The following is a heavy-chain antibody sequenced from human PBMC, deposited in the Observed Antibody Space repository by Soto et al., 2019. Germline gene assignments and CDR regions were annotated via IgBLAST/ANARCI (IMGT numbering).Heavy chain of an antibody. D-gene: IGHD3-10*01. CDR1: RYSFTSYW. CDR2: IYPGDSDT. CDR3: ARTYGSGSYYSDY. Sequence: GESLKISCKGSRYSFTSYWIAWVRQMPGKGLEWMGIIYPGDSDTRYSPSFQGQVTILADKSISTAYLQWSSLKASDTAMYYCARTYGSGSYYSDYWGQGTLVTVSS. J-gene: IGHJ4*02. V-gene: IGHV5-51*01.